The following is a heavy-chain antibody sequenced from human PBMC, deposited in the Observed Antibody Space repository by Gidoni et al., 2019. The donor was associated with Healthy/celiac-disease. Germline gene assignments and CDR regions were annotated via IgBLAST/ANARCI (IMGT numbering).Heavy chain of an antibody. CDR2: IYYSGST. D-gene: IGHD2-2*01. CDR1: AGSISSSSYY. Sequence: QLQLQESGPGLVKPSETLSLTCTVSAGSISSSSYYWRWIRQPPGKGLEWIGSIYYSGSTYYNASLKSRVTISVDTSKNQFSLKLSSVTAADAAVYYCARTRASSGTTPDYWGQGTLVTVSS. V-gene: IGHV4-39*01. CDR3: ARTRASSGTTPDY. J-gene: IGHJ4*02.